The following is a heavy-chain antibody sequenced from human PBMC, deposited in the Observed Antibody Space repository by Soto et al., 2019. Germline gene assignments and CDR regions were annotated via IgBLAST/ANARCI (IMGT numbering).Heavy chain of an antibody. CDR2: ISYDGSNK. J-gene: IGHJ4*02. CDR1: GFTFSSYA. V-gene: IGHV3-30-3*01. D-gene: IGHD3-3*01. Sequence: GGSLRLSCAASGFTFSSYAMHWVRQAPGKGLEWVAVISYDGSNKYYADSVKGRFTISRDNSKNTLYLQMNSLRAEDTAVYYWARNKRDYQFLEWPYSFDFWAREPWSPSPQ. CDR3: ARNKRDYQFLEWPYSFDF.